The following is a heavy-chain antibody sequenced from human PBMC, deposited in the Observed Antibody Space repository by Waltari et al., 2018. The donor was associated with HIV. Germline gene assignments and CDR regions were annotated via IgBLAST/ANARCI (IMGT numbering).Heavy chain of an antibody. CDR2: ISGSGVST. D-gene: IGHD2-21*02. CDR1: GFTFSSYA. V-gene: IGHV3-23*01. J-gene: IGHJ4*02. Sequence: EVQLLESGGGLVQPGGSLRLSCAASGFTFSSYAMSWVRQAPGKGLEWVSAISGSGVSTYYADSVKGRFTISRDNSKNTLYLQRNSLRAEDTAVYYCAKGGDCGGDCYPFYYWGQGTLVTVSS. CDR3: AKGGDCGGDCYPFYY.